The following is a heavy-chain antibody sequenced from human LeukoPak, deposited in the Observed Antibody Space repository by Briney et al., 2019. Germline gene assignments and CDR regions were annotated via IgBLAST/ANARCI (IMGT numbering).Heavy chain of an antibody. J-gene: IGHJ4*02. CDR1: PASVTSHH. CDR3: ARNESSRDDSGGYHY. CDR2: VHFSGST. Sequence: SETLSLTRAVSPASVTSHHWAWIRQTAVKGLEWAGRVHFSGSTNYNPSLRSRVAISLDKSKNELSLTLKSVSAADTAVYYCARNESSRDDSGGYHYWGRGVLVTVSS. D-gene: IGHD3-22*01. V-gene: IGHV4-4*07.